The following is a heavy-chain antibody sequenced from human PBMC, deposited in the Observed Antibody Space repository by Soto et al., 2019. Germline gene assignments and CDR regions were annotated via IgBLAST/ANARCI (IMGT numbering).Heavy chain of an antibody. D-gene: IGHD6-13*01. CDR1: GGTFSSYA. Sequence: QVQLVQSGAEVKKPGSSVKVSCKASGGTFSSYAISWVRQAPGQGLEWMGGIIPIFGTANYAQKFQGRVTNTADASTSTDHMELSSLRSEDTAVYYCEREEAEAGNDYWGQGNLVTVSS. J-gene: IGHJ4*02. V-gene: IGHV1-69*01. CDR2: IIPIFGTA. CDR3: EREEAEAGNDY.